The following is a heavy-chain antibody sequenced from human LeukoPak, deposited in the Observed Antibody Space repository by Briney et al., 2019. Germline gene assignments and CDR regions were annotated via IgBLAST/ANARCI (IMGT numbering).Heavy chain of an antibody. CDR3: ARGRLRGYYFDY. J-gene: IGHJ4*02. Sequence: SETLSLTCAVYGGSFSGYYWSWIRQPPGKGLEWIGEINHSGSTNYNPSLKSRVTISVDTSKNQFSLKLSSVTAADTAVYYCARGRLRGYYFDYWGRGTLVTVSS. D-gene: IGHD5-18*01. CDR2: INHSGST. CDR1: GGSFSGYY. V-gene: IGHV4-34*01.